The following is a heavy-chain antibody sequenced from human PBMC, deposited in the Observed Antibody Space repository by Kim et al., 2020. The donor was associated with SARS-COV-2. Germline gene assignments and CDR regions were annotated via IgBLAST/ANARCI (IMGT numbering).Heavy chain of an antibody. J-gene: IGHJ5*02. CDR2: IYYSGST. CDR1: GGSISSSSYY. CDR3: ARGTYYDFWSGPIPSNWFDP. D-gene: IGHD3-3*01. V-gene: IGHV4-39*07. Sequence: SETLSLTCTVSGGSISSSSYYWGWIRQPPGKGLEWIGSIYYSGSTYYNPSLKSRVTISVDTSKNQFSLKLSSVTAADTAVYYCARGTYYDFWSGPIPSNWFDPWGQGTLVTVSS.